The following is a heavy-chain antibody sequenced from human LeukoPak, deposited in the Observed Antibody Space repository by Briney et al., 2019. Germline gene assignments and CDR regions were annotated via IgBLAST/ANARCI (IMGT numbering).Heavy chain of an antibody. J-gene: IGHJ4*02. CDR2: INNDGSIT. CDR1: GFTFSSYW. Sequence: PGGSLRLSCAASGFTFSSYWMHWVRQAPGKGLVWVSRINNDGSITRYADSVEGRFTISRDNAKNTLYLQMNSLRDEDTAVYYCARGGQGSRYFDYWGQGTLVTVSS. CDR3: ARGGQGSRYFDY. D-gene: IGHD6-25*01. V-gene: IGHV3-74*01.